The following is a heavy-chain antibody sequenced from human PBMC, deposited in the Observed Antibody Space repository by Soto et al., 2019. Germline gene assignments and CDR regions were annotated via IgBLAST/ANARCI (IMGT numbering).Heavy chain of an antibody. D-gene: IGHD3-10*01. CDR2: IYYSGST. CDR1: GGSISSYY. Sequence: KPSETLSLTCTVSGGSISSYYWSWIRQPPGKGLEWIGYIYYSGSTNYNPSLKSRVTISVDTSKNQFSLKLSSVTAADTAVYYCARLNSGSYPREPYYFDYWGQGTLVTVSS. CDR3: ARLNSGSYPREPYYFDY. V-gene: IGHV4-59*01. J-gene: IGHJ4*02.